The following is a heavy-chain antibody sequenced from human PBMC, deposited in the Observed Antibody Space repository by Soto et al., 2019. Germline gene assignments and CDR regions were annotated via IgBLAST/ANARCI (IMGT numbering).Heavy chain of an antibody. D-gene: IGHD3-10*01. V-gene: IGHV3-30*18. Sequence: QVQLVESGGGVVQPGRSLRLSCAASGFMFSGFGMHWVRQAPGKGLQWVAGISKDGSKKYYADSVKGRFTISRDNSKKTLYLQMNSLRADDTAVYYCANPSGYYFGLGSHDEASDMWGQGTGVTVFS. CDR3: ANPSGYYFGLGSHDEASDM. CDR1: GFMFSGFG. CDR2: ISKDGSKK. J-gene: IGHJ3*02.